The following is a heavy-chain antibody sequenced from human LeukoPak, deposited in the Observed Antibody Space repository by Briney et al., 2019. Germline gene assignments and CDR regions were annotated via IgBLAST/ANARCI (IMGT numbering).Heavy chain of an antibody. CDR2: IIPIFGTA. CDR1: GGTFSSYA. V-gene: IGHV1-69*01. Sequence: SVKVSCKASGGTFSSYAISWVRQAPGQGLEWMGGIIPIFGTANYAQKFQGRVTITADESTSTAYMELSSLRSEDTAVYYCARSCGGDCYPYYYYGMDVWGQGTTATVSS. D-gene: IGHD2-21*02. J-gene: IGHJ6*02. CDR3: ARSCGGDCYPYYYYGMDV.